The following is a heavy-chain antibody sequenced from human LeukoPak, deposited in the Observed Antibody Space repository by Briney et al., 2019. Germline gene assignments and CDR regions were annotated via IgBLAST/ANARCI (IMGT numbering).Heavy chain of an antibody. J-gene: IGHJ5*02. Sequence: GGSLKLSCAASGFTFSSYGMHWVRQTPGKGLEWVAVIWYDGSNKYYADSVKGRFTISRDNSKNTLYLQMNSLRAEDTAVYYCARGRTIKGFDPWGQGTLVTVSS. CDR1: GFTFSSYG. CDR3: ARGRTIKGFDP. CDR2: IWYDGSNK. V-gene: IGHV3-33*01. D-gene: IGHD4/OR15-4a*01.